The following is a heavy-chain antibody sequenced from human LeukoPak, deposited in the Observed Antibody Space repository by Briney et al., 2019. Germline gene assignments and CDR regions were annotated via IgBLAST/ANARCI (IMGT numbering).Heavy chain of an antibody. V-gene: IGHV3-21*01. J-gene: IGHJ5*02. Sequence: GGSLRLSCAASGFTLSDYHMNWVRQAPGKGLEWLSSITTNSSYIYYAGAVRGRFTISRDNAKNSLYLQMNSLRGEDTAVYYCARSGGPGTYHQLRYNWFDPWGQGTLVTVSS. CDR2: ITTNSSYI. D-gene: IGHD3-10*01. CDR3: ARSGGPGTYHQLRYNWFDP. CDR1: GFTLSDYH.